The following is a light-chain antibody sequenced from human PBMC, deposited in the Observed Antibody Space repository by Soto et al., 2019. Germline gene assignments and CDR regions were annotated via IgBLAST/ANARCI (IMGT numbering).Light chain of an antibody. CDR1: QSISSW. J-gene: IGKJ1*01. V-gene: IGKV1-5*03. Sequence: DIQMTPSPSTLSASVGDRVTITCRASQSISSWLAWYQQKPGKAPKLLIYKASSLESGVPSRFSGSGSGTEFTLTISSLQPDDFATYYCQQYNSYQWTFGQGTKVDIK. CDR2: KAS. CDR3: QQYNSYQWT.